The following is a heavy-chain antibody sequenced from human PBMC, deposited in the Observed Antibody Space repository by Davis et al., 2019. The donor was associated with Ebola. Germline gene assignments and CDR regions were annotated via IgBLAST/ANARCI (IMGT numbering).Heavy chain of an antibody. V-gene: IGHV4-39*01. D-gene: IGHD4-11*01. Sequence: MPSETLSLTCTVSGGSISSSSYYWGWIRQPPGKGLEWIGSIYYSGSTYYNPSLKSRVTISVDTSKNQFPLKLSSVTAADTAVYYCATSTTVTTWRYYYYGMDVWGQGTTVTVSS. CDR2: IYYSGST. CDR1: GGSISSSSYY. CDR3: ATSTTVTTWRYYYYGMDV. J-gene: IGHJ6*02.